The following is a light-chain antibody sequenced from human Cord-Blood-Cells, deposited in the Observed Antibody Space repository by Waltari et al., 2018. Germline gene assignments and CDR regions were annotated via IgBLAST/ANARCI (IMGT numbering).Light chain of an antibody. CDR1: QSVSSN. CDR3: QQYNNWPPYT. J-gene: IGKJ2*01. V-gene: IGKV3-15*01. CDR2: GAS. Sequence: EIVMTQSPATMSVSPGERATLSCRASQSVSSNLAWYQQKPGQAPRLLIYGASSRATGIPAWFSGSGSGTEFTLTISSLQSEYFAVYYCQQYNNWPPYTFGQGTKLEIK.